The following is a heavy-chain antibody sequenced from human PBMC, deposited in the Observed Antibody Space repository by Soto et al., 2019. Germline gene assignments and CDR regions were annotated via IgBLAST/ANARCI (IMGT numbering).Heavy chain of an antibody. D-gene: IGHD3-22*01. Sequence: PSETLSLTCTVFGGSISSSGYYWDWIRQSPGKGLEWIGSIFYNGNTYYNPSLRGRGTISVDTSKSHFSLKLTSVTAADTALYYCASAYDDITYNLDAFDFWGQGTRVTVSS. V-gene: IGHV4-39*02. CDR3: ASAYDDITYNLDAFDF. CDR2: IFYNGNT. CDR1: GGSISSSGYY. J-gene: IGHJ4*02.